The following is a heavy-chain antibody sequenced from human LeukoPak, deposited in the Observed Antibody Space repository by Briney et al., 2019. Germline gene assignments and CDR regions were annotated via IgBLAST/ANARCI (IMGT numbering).Heavy chain of an antibody. V-gene: IGHV3-74*01. D-gene: IGHD1-26*01. CDR1: GFTFNTYT. CDR3: ARDPYSGSYGNYYYYFMDV. CDR2: INSDGSNT. Sequence: PGGSLRLSCAASGFTFNTYTMNWVRQAPGKGLEWVSRINSDGSNTNYADSVKGRFTISRDNAKNTLYLQMNSLRAEDTAVYYCARDPYSGSYGNYYYYFMDVWGKGTTVTISS. J-gene: IGHJ6*03.